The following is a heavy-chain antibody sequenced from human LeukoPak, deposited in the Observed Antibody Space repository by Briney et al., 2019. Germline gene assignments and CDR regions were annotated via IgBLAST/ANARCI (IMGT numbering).Heavy chain of an antibody. CDR2: TNHSGST. J-gene: IGHJ4*02. D-gene: IGHD6-13*01. CDR1: GGSISSYY. CDR3: ARGRGAAAGY. Sequence: SETLSLTCTVSGGSISSYYWSWIRQPPGKGLEWIGETNHSGSTNYNPSLKSRVTISVDTSKNQFSLKLSSVTAADTAVYYCARGRGAAAGYWGQGTLVTVSS. V-gene: IGHV4-34*01.